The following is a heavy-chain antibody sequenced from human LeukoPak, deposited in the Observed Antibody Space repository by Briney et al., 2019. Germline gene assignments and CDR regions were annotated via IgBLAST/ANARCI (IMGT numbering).Heavy chain of an antibody. CDR2: IYYSGNT. CDR3: ARDQPLRITMIVGLEAFDI. D-gene: IGHD3-22*01. CDR1: GGSISISSYY. J-gene: IGHJ3*02. Sequence: SETLSLTCTVSGGSISISSYYWSWIRQPPGKGLEWIGSIYYSGNTYYYPSLKSRVTISVDTSKNQFSLELSSVTAADTAVYYCARDQPLRITMIVGLEAFDIWGQGTMVTVSS. V-gene: IGHV4-39*02.